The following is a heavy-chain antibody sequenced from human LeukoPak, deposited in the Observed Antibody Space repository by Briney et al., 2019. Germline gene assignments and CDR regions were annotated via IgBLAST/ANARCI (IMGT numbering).Heavy chain of an antibody. V-gene: IGHV4-31*03. CDR2: IYYSGST. J-gene: IGHJ5*02. CDR1: GGSISSGGYY. D-gene: IGHD3-3*01. Sequence: PSETLSLTCTVSGGSISSGGYYWSWIRQHPGKGLEWIGYIYYSGSTYYNPSLKSRVTISVDTSKNQFSLKLSSVTAADTAVYYCARVGVITIFGVVTTRPNWFDPWGQGTLVTVSS. CDR3: ARVGVITIFGVVTTRPNWFDP.